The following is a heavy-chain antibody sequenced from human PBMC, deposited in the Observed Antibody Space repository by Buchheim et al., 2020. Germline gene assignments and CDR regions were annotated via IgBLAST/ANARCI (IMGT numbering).Heavy chain of an antibody. CDR1: GFSFSTYD. J-gene: IGHJ6*02. Sequence: QVQLVESGGGVVQPGRSLRLSCAASGFSFSTYDMPWVRQAPGKGLEWVALISYDGSDKYYADAVKGRFTISRDNSKNKLYLQMNSLRAEDTAVYYCAKMYGNNYADDGMDVWGQGT. CDR2: ISYDGSDK. D-gene: IGHD4-11*01. V-gene: IGHV3-30*18. CDR3: AKMYGNNYADDGMDV.